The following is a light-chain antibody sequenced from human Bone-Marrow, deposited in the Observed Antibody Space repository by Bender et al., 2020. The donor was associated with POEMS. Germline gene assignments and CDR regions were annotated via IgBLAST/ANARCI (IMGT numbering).Light chain of an antibody. Sequence: SLELTQPPSVSVSPGQTASITCSGEKLGDEYAFWYQQKPGQSPVVVIYEDNKRPSGIPERFSGSNSGNTATLTISGTQAMDEADYYCQTWDGSTVVFGGGTKLTVL. CDR2: EDN. CDR3: QTWDGSTVV. J-gene: IGLJ2*01. CDR1: KLGDEY. V-gene: IGLV3-1*01.